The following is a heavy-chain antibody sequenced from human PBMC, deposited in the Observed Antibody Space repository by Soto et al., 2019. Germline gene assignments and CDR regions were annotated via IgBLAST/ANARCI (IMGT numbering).Heavy chain of an antibody. V-gene: IGHV4-39*01. CDR1: GGSISSSSYY. CDR3: ARWWAMARTWLGY. D-gene: IGHD5-18*01. Sequence: SETLSLTCTVSGGSISSSSYYWGWIRQPPGKGLEWIGSIYYSGSTYYNPSLKSRVTISVDTSKNQFSLKLSSVTAADTAVYYCARWWAMARTWLGYWGQGTLVTVSS. CDR2: IYYSGST. J-gene: IGHJ4*02.